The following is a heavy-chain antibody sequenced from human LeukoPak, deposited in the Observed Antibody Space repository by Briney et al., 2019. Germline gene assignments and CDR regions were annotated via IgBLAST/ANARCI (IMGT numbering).Heavy chain of an antibody. V-gene: IGHV3-23*01. CDR2: ISGSGGST. Sequence: QPGGSLRLSCAASGFTFSSYGMSWVRQAPGKGLEWVSAISGSGGSTYYADSVKGRFTISRDNSKNTLYLQMNSLRAEDTAVYYCARDCGGDCYSDGVGAFDIWGQGTMVTVSS. CDR3: ARDCGGDCYSDGVGAFDI. D-gene: IGHD2-21*02. J-gene: IGHJ3*02. CDR1: GFTFSSYG.